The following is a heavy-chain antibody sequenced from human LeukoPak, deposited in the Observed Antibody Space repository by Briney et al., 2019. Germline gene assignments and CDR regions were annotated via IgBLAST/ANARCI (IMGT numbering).Heavy chain of an antibody. CDR2: ISGHGDST. D-gene: IGHD4-11*01. J-gene: IGHJ4*02. CDR3: AKDGYGNYDY. CDR1: GFTFHDYA. V-gene: IGHV3-43*02. Sequence: TGGSLRLSCAASGFTFHDYAMHWVRQVPGKGLEWVSLISGHGDSTYYADSVKGRFTISRDNSKDSLYLQMNSLKTEDTAFYYCAKDGYGNYDYWGQGTLVTVSS.